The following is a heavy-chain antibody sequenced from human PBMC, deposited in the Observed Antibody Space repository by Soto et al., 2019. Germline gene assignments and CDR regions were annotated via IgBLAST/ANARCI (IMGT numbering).Heavy chain of an antibody. J-gene: IGHJ6*02. V-gene: IGHV1-18*01. CDR3: ARTLDVFYGMDV. CDR2: ISAYNGNT. D-gene: IGHD3-10*01. Sequence: ASVKVSCEASGYTFTSYGISWVRQAPGQVLEWMGWISAYNGNTNYAQKLQGRVTMTTDTSTSTAYMELRSLRSDDTAVYYCARTLDVFYGMDVWGQGTTVTVSS. CDR1: GYTFTSYG.